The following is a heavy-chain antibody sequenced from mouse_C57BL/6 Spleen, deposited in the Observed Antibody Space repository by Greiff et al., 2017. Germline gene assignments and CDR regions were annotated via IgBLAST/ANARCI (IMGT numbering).Heavy chain of an antibody. V-gene: IGHV1-69*01. D-gene: IGHD2-5*01. CDR1: GYTFTSYW. CDR2: IDPSDSYT. CDR3: ARKSNYGGHYYAMDY. J-gene: IGHJ4*01. Sequence: QVQLKQPGAELVMPGASVKLSCKASGYTFTSYWMHWVKQRPGQGLEWIGEIDPSDSYTNYNQKFKGKSTLTVDKSSSTAYMQLSSLTSEDSAVYYCARKSNYGGHYYAMDYWGQGTSVTVSS.